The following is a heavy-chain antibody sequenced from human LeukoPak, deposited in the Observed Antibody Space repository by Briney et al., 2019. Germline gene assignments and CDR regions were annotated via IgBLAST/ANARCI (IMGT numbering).Heavy chain of an antibody. CDR2: IKQDGSEK. D-gene: IGHD6-13*01. V-gene: IGHV3-7*01. Sequence: GGSLRLSCAASGFTSSSYWMSWVRQAAGKGLEWVANIKQDGSEKHYVDSVKGRFTISRDNAKNSLYLQMNSLRAEDTAVYYCASLRNSGYSVYWGQGTLVTVSS. J-gene: IGHJ4*02. CDR1: GFTSSSYW. CDR3: ASLRNSGYSVY.